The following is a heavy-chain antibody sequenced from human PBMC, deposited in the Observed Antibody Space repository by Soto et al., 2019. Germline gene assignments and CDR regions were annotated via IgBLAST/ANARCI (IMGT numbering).Heavy chain of an antibody. J-gene: IGHJ4*02. Sequence: SETLSLTCTVSGDSITSKTYPWGWVRQPPGKGLEYIGTIHFSGNTYYNPSLNSRVTISVDTSKNQFSLKLTSVTAADTAVYYCARVPDYWGQGILVTVSS. CDR3: ARVPDY. V-gene: IGHV4-39*02. CDR1: GDSITSKTYP. D-gene: IGHD2-2*01. CDR2: IHFSGNT.